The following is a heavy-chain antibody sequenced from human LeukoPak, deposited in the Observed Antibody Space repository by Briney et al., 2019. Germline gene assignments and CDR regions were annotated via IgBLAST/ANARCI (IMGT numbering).Heavy chain of an antibody. D-gene: IGHD2-15*01. CDR2: IYYSGST. CDR3: ARHSGYCSGGSCYYYYFDY. CDR1: GGSISSSSYY. J-gene: IGHJ4*02. V-gene: IGHV4-39*01. Sequence: SETLSLTCTVSGGSISSSSYYWGWIRQPPGKGLEWIGSIYYSGSTYSNPSLKSRVTISVDAPKNQFSLKLSSVTAADTAVYYCARHSGYCSGGSCYYYYFDYWGQGTLVTVSS.